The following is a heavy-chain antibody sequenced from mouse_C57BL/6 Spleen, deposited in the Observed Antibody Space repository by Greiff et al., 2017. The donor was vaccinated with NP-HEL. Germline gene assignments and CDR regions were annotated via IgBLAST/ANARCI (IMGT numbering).Heavy chain of an antibody. D-gene: IGHD1-1*01. V-gene: IGHV5-16*01. Sequence: EVNLVESEGGLVQPGSSMKLFCTASGFTFSDYYMAWVRQVPEKGLEWVANINYDGSSTYYLDSLKSRFIISRDNAKNILYLQMSSLKSEDTATYYCARDRGGHYYGSSLDVWGTGTTVTVSS. CDR1: GFTFSDYY. CDR3: ARDRGGHYYGSSLDV. CDR2: INYDGSST. J-gene: IGHJ1*03.